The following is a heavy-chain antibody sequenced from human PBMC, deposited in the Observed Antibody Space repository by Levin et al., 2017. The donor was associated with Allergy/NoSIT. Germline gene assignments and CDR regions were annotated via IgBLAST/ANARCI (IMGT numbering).Heavy chain of an antibody. D-gene: IGHD2-2*01. CDR1: GFTFSSYW. CDR3: AGESTSAFDI. Sequence: GALKISCAASGFTFSSYWMHWVRQAPGKGLVWVSRINSDGSSISYADSVKGRFTISRDNAKNTLYLQMNSLRAEDMAVYYCAGESTSAFDIWGQGTMVTVSS. CDR2: INSDGSSI. V-gene: IGHV3-74*01. J-gene: IGHJ3*02.